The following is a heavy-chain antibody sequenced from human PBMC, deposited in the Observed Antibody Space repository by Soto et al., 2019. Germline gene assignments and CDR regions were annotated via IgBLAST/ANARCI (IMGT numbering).Heavy chain of an antibody. J-gene: IGHJ5*02. V-gene: IGHV4-31*03. CDR3: ARVTYGNWFDP. CDR1: GGSINSGGYY. CDR2: IYYNGNS. D-gene: IGHD2-21*01. Sequence: SETLSLTCTVSGGSINSGGYYWSWIRQHSGKGLEWIGYIYYNGNSNYNPSLRSRLTMSVDTSKNQFSLKLSSVTAADTAVYYCARVTYGNWFDPWGQGTLVTVSS.